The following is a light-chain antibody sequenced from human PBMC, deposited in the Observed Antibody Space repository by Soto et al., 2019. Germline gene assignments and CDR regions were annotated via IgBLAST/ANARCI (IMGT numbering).Light chain of an antibody. CDR3: SSFAGSNIV. V-gene: IGLV2-8*01. CDR2: EVT. Sequence: QSALTQPPSASGSPGQSVTISCTGTSSDVGGYNYVSWYQHHPGKAPKLMIYEVTKRPSGVPDRFSASKSGNTASLTVSGLQAEDEADYYCSSFAGSNIVFGGGTKVTVL. CDR1: SSDVGGYNY. J-gene: IGLJ2*01.